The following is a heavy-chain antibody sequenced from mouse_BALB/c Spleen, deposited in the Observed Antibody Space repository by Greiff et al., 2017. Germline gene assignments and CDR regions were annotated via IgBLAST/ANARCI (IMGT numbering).Heavy chain of an antibody. CDR1: GYTFTSYW. CDR2: INPSNGRT. Sequence: QVQLQQPGAELVKPGASVKLSCKASGYTFTSYWMHWVKQRPGQGLEWIGEINPSNGRTNYNEKFKSKATLTVDKSSSTAYMQLSSLTSEDSAVYYCARYRYDGAWFAYWGQGTLVTVSA. J-gene: IGHJ3*01. V-gene: IGHV1S81*02. CDR3: ARYRYDGAWFAY. D-gene: IGHD2-14*01.